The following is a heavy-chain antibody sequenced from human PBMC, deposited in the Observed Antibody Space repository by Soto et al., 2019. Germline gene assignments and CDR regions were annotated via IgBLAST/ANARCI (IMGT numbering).Heavy chain of an antibody. Sequence: GGSLRLSCAASGFTFNKYGMHWVRQAPGKGLEWVVAISNDGSSEYYANSVLGRFNISRDNPKNTLYLQMNSLKSEDTAVYSRANHERGSYFAYWGQGTLVTVSS. CDR2: ISNDGSSE. J-gene: IGHJ4*02. CDR3: ANHERGSYFAY. CDR1: GFTFNKYG. V-gene: IGHV3-30*18. D-gene: IGHD3-16*01.